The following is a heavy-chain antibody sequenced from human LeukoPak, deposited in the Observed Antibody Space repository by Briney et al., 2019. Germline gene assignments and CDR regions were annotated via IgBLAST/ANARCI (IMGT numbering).Heavy chain of an antibody. V-gene: IGHV1-2*02. J-gene: IGHJ4*02. D-gene: IGHD6-13*01. CDR3: ARTLYIAAVPGGFDY. Sequence: ASVKLSYKASGYTFTGYYMHWVRHAPGQGLEWMGWINPKNAGTNFAQRFQGRVTMTRDTSISTVYMELSRLRSDDTALYYCARTLYIAAVPGGFDYWGQGTLVTVSS. CDR1: GYTFTGYY. CDR2: INPKNAGT.